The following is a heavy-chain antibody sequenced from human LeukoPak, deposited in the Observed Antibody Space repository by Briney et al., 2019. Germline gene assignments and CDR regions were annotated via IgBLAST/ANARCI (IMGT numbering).Heavy chain of an antibody. V-gene: IGHV1-69*04. CDR2: IIPILGIA. CDR3: ARAEGILTGYVPREDY. Sequence: SVKVSCKASGGTFSSYAISWVRQAPGQGLEWMGRIIPILGIANYAQKFQGRVTITADKSTSTAYMELSSLRSEDTAVYYCARAEGILTGYVPREDYWGQGTLVTVSS. J-gene: IGHJ4*02. D-gene: IGHD3-9*01. CDR1: GGTFSSYA.